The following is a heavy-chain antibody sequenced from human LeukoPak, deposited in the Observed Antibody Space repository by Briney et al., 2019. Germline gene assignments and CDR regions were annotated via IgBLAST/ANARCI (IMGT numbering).Heavy chain of an antibody. Sequence: PSETLSLTCTVSGGSISSYYWSWIRQPPGKGLEWIGYIHYSGSTNYTPSLKSRVTMSLDTSKNQFSLKLNSVTAADTAAFYCARHYYDDTTGYFYFDYWGQGTLVTVSS. V-gene: IGHV4-59*01. J-gene: IGHJ4*02. CDR3: ARHYYDDTTGYFYFDY. CDR2: IHYSGST. CDR1: GGSISSYY. D-gene: IGHD3-22*01.